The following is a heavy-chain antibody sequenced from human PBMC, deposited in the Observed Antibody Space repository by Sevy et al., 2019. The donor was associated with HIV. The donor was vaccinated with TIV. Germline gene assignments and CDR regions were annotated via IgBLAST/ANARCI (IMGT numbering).Heavy chain of an antibody. D-gene: IGHD3-10*01. Sequence: ASVKVSCKASGYTFTSYGISWVRQAPGQGLEWMGWISAYNGNTNYAQKLQGRVTMTTDTSTSTAYMELRSLRSDDTAVYYCASDGTFIWFGELLSYWGQGTLVTVSS. CDR1: GYTFTSYG. CDR2: ISAYNGNT. J-gene: IGHJ4*02. V-gene: IGHV1-18*01. CDR3: ASDGTFIWFGELLSY.